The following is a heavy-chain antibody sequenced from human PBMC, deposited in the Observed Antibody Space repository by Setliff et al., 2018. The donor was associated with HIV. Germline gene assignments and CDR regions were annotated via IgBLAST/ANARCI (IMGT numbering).Heavy chain of an antibody. CDR2: IYPGDSDP. V-gene: IGHV5-51*01. Sequence: PGESQKISCKGSGYSFIRYWIGWVRQMPGKGLEWMGIIYPGDSDPRYSPSFQGQVTISADKSISTAYLQWSSLKASDTAIYYCARPRSGGSIDAFDIWGQGTMVTVSS. CDR1: GYSFIRYW. CDR3: ARPRSGGSIDAFDI. D-gene: IGHD2-15*01. J-gene: IGHJ3*02.